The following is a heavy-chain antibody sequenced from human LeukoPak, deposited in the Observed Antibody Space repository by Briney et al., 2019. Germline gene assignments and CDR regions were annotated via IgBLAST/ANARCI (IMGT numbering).Heavy chain of an antibody. J-gene: IGHJ4*02. D-gene: IGHD7-27*01. Sequence: PGGSLRPSCAASGFTFSSYGMSWVRQTPGKGLEWVGNINQDGSEKYYLDSVRGRFTISRDNAKNSLYLQMNSLRVEDTAIYYCARDYVWGSSESDYWGQGTLVTVSS. CDR2: INQDGSEK. V-gene: IGHV3-7*01. CDR1: GFTFSSYG. CDR3: ARDYVWGSSESDY.